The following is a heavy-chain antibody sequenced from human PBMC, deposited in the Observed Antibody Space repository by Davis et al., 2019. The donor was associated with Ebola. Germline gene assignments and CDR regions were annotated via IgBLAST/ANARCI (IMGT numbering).Heavy chain of an antibody. J-gene: IGHJ6*02. CDR3: ARSLKGAAVSTYYGMDV. CDR2: IDSDGSIK. V-gene: IGHV3-74*01. CDR1: GFTFSSYW. Sequence: GESLKISCAASGFTFSSYWMHWVRQAPGEGLVWVSRIDSDGSIKRYADSVKGRFTISRDNAKNTLYLQMNSLRAEDTAVYDCARSLKGAAVSTYYGMDVWGQGTTVTVSS. D-gene: IGHD3-16*02.